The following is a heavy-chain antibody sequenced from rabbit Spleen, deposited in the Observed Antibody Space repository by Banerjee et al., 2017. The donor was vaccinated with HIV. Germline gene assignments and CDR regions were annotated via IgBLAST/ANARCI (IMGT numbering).Heavy chain of an antibody. D-gene: IGHD1-1*01. CDR1: GVSFSGNSY. V-gene: IGHV1S40*01. CDR2: IDTGSSGFT. J-gene: IGHJ4*01. CDR3: ARDLTGVIGWNFGW. Sequence: QSLEESGGVLVKPGASLTLTCIASGVSFSGNSYMCWVRQAPGKGLEWIACIDTGSSGFTYFASWAKGRFTFSKTSSTTVTLQVTSLTGADTATYFCARDLTGVIGWNFGWWGPGTLVTVS.